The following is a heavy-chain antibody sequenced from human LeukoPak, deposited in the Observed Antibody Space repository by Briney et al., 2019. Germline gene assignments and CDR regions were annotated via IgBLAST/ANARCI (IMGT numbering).Heavy chain of an antibody. D-gene: IGHD3-3*01. CDR3: ARGLYGFWSGYLGPYFDY. J-gene: IGHJ4*02. CDR1: GGSISSYY. Sequence: PSDTLSLTCTVSGGSISSYYWSWIRQPPGKGLEWIGYVYYSGSTNYNPSLKSRVTISVDTSKNQFSLKLSSVTAADTAVYYCARGLYGFWSGYLGPYFDYWGEGTLVTVSS. V-gene: IGHV4-59*07. CDR2: VYYSGST.